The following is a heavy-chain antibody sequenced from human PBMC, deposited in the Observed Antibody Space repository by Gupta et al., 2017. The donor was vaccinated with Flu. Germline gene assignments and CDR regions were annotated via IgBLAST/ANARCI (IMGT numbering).Heavy chain of an antibody. V-gene: IGHV1-8*01. CDR3: ARKYSGSYSYYYYMDV. CDR2: MNPNSGNG. Sequence: TGQGLEWMGWMNPNSGNGGYALKFQGRVTMTRNTSISTAYMELSSLRSEDTAVYYCARKYSGSYSYYYYMDVWGKGTTVTVSS. J-gene: IGHJ6*03. D-gene: IGHD1-26*01.